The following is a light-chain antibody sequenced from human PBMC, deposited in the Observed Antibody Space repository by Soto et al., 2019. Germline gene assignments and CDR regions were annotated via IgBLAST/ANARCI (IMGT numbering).Light chain of an antibody. V-gene: IGKV3-15*01. CDR1: QSVSSY. CDR2: GAS. Sequence: EIVLTQSPATLSLSPGERATLSCRASQSVSSYLAWYQQRPGQAPRLLIHGASTRATGIPARFSGSGSGTEFTLTISSLQSEDFAVYYCQQYHDWWTFGQGTKVDIK. CDR3: QQYHDWWT. J-gene: IGKJ1*01.